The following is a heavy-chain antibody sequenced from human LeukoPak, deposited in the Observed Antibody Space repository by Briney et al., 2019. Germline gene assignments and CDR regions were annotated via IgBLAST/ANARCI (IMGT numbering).Heavy chain of an antibody. CDR3: AKVLQYYYYGMDV. Sequence: GGTLGLFCAASGFTFSIYAMSWVRQAPGKGLEWVSAISNSGGSTYYADSVKGRFTISRDNSKNTLYLQMHSLRAEDTPVYYCAKVLQYYYYGMDVWGQGNTGTVSS. CDR2: ISNSGGST. CDR1: GFTFSIYA. D-gene: IGHD5-24*01. J-gene: IGHJ6*02. V-gene: IGHV3-23*01.